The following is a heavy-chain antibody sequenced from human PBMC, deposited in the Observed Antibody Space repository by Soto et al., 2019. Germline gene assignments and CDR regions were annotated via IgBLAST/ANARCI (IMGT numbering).Heavy chain of an antibody. CDR2: ISYDGSNK. CDR1: GFTFSSYA. D-gene: IGHD3-22*01. Sequence: GGSLRLSCAASGFTFSSYAMHWVRQAPGKGLEWVAVISYDGSNKYYADSVKGRFTISRDNSKNTLYLQMNSLRAEDTAVYYCARDRGRNYYDSSGPSYWGQGTLVTVSS. J-gene: IGHJ4*02. CDR3: ARDRGRNYYDSSGPSY. V-gene: IGHV3-30-3*01.